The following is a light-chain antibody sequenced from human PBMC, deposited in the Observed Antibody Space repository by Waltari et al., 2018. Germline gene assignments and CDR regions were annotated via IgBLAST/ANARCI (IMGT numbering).Light chain of an antibody. CDR2: DVN. V-gene: IGLV2-14*03. J-gene: IGLJ1*01. CDR1: SSDVGGYHY. Sequence: QSALTPPASVSGSPGQSITISCTGTSSDVGGYHYVSWYQQHPGRAPKLMIYDVNKRPSGVSKRFSGSKSGNTASLTISGLQAEDESDYYCSSYTSSSTLYVFGTGTKVTVL. CDR3: SSYTSSSTLYV.